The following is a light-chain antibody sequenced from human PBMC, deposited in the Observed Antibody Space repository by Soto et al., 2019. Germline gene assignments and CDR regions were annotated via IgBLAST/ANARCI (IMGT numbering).Light chain of an antibody. CDR1: NIGSKS. Sequence: SYELTQPPSVSVAPGKTARITCGGNNIGSKSVHWYQQKPGQAPVLVIYYDSDRPSGIPERCSGSNSENTATLTISRVEAGDEADYYCQVWDSSSDHVVFGGGTKLTVL. CDR3: QVWDSSSDHVV. V-gene: IGLV3-21*04. CDR2: YDS. J-gene: IGLJ2*01.